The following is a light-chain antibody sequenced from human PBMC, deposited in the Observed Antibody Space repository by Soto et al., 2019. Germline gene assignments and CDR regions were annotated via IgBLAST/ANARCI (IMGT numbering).Light chain of an antibody. CDR2: DDN. Sequence: HSVMTQPPSVSAAPGQKVTISCSGSSSNIGGNSVSWYQQRPGTAPKLLIYDDNKRPSGIPDRFSGSKSGTSATLGITGFQTGDEADYYCGSWDSSLSAYVFGTGTKLTVL. V-gene: IGLV1-51*01. J-gene: IGLJ1*01. CDR3: GSWDSSLSAYV. CDR1: SSNIGGNS.